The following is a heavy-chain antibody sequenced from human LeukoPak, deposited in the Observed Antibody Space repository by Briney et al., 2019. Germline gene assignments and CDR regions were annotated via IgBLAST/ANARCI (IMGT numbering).Heavy chain of an antibody. V-gene: IGHV4-59*08. CDR1: GGSISSYY. CDR2: INNGGDT. CDR3: ARHGPIGPKRGYFDY. Sequence: PSETLSLTCSVSGGSISSYYWSWIRQPPGKGLEWVTYINNGGDTNYNPSLKSRVTISVDSSKNQFSLKLSSVTAADTAVYFCARHGPIGPKRGYFDYWGQGILVTVSS. D-gene: IGHD1-26*01. J-gene: IGHJ4*02.